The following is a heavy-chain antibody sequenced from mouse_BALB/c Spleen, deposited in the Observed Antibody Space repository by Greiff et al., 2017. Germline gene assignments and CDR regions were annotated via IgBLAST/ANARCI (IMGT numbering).Heavy chain of an antibody. CDR2: IYPGDGDT. Sequence: QVHVKQSGAELVRPGSSVKISCKASGYAFSSYWMNWVKQRPGQGLEWIGQIYPGDGDTNYNGKFKGKATLTADKSSSTAYMQLSSLTSEDSAVYFCASLPFYAMDYWGQGTSVTVSS. CDR3: ASLPFYAMDY. J-gene: IGHJ4*01. V-gene: IGHV1-80*01. CDR1: GYAFSSYW.